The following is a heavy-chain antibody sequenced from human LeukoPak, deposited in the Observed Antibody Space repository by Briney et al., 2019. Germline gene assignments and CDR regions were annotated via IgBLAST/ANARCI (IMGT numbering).Heavy chain of an antibody. Sequence: ASVKVSCKASGGTFSSYAISWVRQAPGQGLEWMGGIIPIFGTANYAQKFQGRVTITTDESTSTAYMELSSLRSEDTAVYYCAREAGEMAIYLDYWGQGTLVTVSS. CDR1: GGTFSSYA. D-gene: IGHD5-24*01. J-gene: IGHJ4*02. CDR3: AREAGEMAIYLDY. V-gene: IGHV1-69*05. CDR2: IIPIFGTA.